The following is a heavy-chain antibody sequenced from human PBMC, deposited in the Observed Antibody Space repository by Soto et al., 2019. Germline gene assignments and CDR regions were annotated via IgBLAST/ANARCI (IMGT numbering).Heavy chain of an antibody. D-gene: IGHD6-6*01. V-gene: IGHV3-48*04. CDR2: ISSSSSTI. CDR3: YRGDSSSSNNWFDP. J-gene: IGHJ5*02. Sequence: GGSLRLSCAASGFTFSSYSMNWVRQAPGRGLEWVSYISSSSSTIYYADSVKGRFTISRDNAKNSLYLQRNSLRAEDSAVYDCYRGDSSSSNNWFDPWGQGTLVTVSS. CDR1: GFTFSSYS.